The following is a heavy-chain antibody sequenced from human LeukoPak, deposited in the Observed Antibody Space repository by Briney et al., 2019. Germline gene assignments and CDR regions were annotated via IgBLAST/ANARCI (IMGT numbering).Heavy chain of an antibody. V-gene: IGHV3-7*01. CDR3: ARLAWGRVIQPTAIFDY. D-gene: IGHD2-2*02. CDR1: GFSFSSYW. Sequence: GGSLRLSCAASGFSFSSYWMTWVRQAPGKGLEWVANIRHDGTEKYYVDSMKGRFTASRDNTKNSLYLQINSLRAEDTAVYYCARLAWGRVIQPTAIFDYWGQGTLVTVSS. CDR2: IRHDGTEK. J-gene: IGHJ4*02.